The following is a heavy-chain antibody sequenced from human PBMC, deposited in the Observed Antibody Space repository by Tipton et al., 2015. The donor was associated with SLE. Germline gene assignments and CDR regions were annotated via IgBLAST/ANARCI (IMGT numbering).Heavy chain of an antibody. V-gene: IGHV4-34*09. D-gene: IGHD3-3*01. CDR1: GGSFSGYY. CDR3: AREVSGHNWFDP. J-gene: IGHJ5*02. Sequence: TLSLTCAVYGGSFSGYYWSWIRQPPGKGLEWIGDIYYTGSTFYNPSLKSRLTISVDTSKNEFSLKMSSVTAADTAVYFCAREVSGHNWFDPWGQGTLVTVSS. CDR2: IYYTGST.